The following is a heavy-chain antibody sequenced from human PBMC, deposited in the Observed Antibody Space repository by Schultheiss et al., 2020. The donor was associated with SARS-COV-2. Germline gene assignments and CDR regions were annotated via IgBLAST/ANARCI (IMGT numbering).Heavy chain of an antibody. D-gene: IGHD5-18*01. CDR1: GASFTTYY. V-gene: IGHV4-59*01. Sequence: SQTLSLTCAVSGASFTTYYWNWIRQHPGKGLEWIGYIYFSGSIYYNPSLKSRLTMSLDTSKNQFSLKLSSVTAADTAVYYCATDQDTAPGYGMDVWGQGTTVTVSS. CDR2: IYFSGSI. J-gene: IGHJ6*02. CDR3: ATDQDTAPGYGMDV.